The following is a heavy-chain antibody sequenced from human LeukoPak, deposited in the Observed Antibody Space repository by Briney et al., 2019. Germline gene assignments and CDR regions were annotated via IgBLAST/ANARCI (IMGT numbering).Heavy chain of an antibody. CDR1: GYTLTELS. V-gene: IGHV1-24*01. J-gene: IGHJ3*02. CDR3: AREGSRDDFWSGFGYIDI. Sequence: ASVKVSCKVSGYTLTELSMYWVRLTPGKGLEWMGGFDPADGARIYSQKFQGRVTITADESTSTAYMELSSLRSEDTAVYYCAREGSRDDFWSGFGYIDIWGQGTMVTVSS. CDR2: FDPADGAR. D-gene: IGHD3-3*01.